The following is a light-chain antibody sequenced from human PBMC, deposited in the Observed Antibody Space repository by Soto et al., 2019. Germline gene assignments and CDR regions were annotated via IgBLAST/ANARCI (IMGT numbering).Light chain of an antibody. CDR3: GAWDNSLNAGV. Sequence: QSVLTQPPSVSAAPGQQVSISCSGSSSNIGRRSVSWYQQLPGTSPKLLIYENDNRPSGIPDRFSGSKSGTSATLDITGLQAGDEADYYCGAWDNSLNAGVFGTGTKLTVL. J-gene: IGLJ1*01. CDR2: END. CDR1: SSNIGRRS. V-gene: IGLV1-51*02.